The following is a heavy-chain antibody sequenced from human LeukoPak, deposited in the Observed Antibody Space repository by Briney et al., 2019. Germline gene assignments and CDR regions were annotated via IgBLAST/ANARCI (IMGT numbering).Heavy chain of an antibody. V-gene: IGHV3-74*01. CDR2: IHTGGSST. CDR1: GFTFSSYW. CDR3: ASSSSWDRRFNY. Sequence: GGSLRLSCAASGFTFSSYWMHWVRQAPGKGLVWASRIHTGGSSTTYADSVEGRFTISRDNAKNTLYLQMNSLRAEDTAVYYCASSSSWDRRFNYWGQGTLVTVSS. J-gene: IGHJ4*02. D-gene: IGHD6-13*01.